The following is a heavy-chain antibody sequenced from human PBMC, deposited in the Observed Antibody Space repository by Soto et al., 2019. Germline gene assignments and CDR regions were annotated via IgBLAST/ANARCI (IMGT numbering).Heavy chain of an antibody. CDR3: ARSLPGTYGAFDL. Sequence: GGSLRLSCAASEFTFRSYWMHWVRQSPGKGLVWVSRISGDGSSTSYADSVKGRFTISRDNAKNTMNLQMDSLRAEDTAVYYCARSLPGTYGAFDLWGQGTMVTVSS. CDR2: ISGDGSST. CDR1: EFTFRSYW. V-gene: IGHV3-74*01. J-gene: IGHJ3*01. D-gene: IGHD1-7*01.